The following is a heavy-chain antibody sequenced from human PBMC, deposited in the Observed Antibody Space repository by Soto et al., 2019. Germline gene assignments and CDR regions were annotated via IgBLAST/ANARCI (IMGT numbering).Heavy chain of an antibody. J-gene: IGHJ4*02. CDR2: IFDSGST. V-gene: IGHV4-30-4*01. CDR3: AKIVSDYDYVWGSYRYYYFDY. Sequence: PSETLSLTCTVSGGSISGGVHSWSWIRQPPGKGLEWIGHIFDSGSTYYNPSLKSRLTISVDTSKNQFSLRLSSVTAADTAVYYCAKIVSDYDYVWGSYRYYYFDYWGQGTLVTVSS. CDR1: GGSISGGVHS. D-gene: IGHD3-16*02.